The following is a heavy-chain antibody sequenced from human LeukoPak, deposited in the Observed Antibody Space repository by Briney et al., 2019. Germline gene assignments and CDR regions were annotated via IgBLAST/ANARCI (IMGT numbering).Heavy chain of an antibody. J-gene: IGHJ4*02. D-gene: IGHD3-22*01. CDR2: ISTNSGNT. CDR1: GYTFTTNG. CDR3: ARDLGIVVVIKPFDY. Sequence: ASVKVSCKASGYTFTTNGISWVRQAPGQGLEWMGWISTNSGNTNYAQKLQGRVTMTTDTSTRTAYMELRSLRSDDTAVYYCARDLGIVVVIKPFDYWGQGTLVTVSS. V-gene: IGHV1-18*01.